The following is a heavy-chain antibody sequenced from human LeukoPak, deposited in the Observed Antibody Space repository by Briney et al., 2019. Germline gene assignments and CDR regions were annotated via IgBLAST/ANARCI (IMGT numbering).Heavy chain of an antibody. CDR2: INPNSGGT. CDR1: GYTFTGYY. J-gene: IGHJ3*02. V-gene: IGHV1-2*02. D-gene: IGHD3-22*01. CDR3: ASYYYDSSGYYSHDAFDI. Sequence: ASVEVSCKASGYTFTGYYMHWVRQAPGQGLEWMGWINPNSGGTNYAQKFQGRVTMTRDTSISTAYMELSRLRSDDTAVYYCASYYYDSSGYYSHDAFDIWGQGTMVTVSS.